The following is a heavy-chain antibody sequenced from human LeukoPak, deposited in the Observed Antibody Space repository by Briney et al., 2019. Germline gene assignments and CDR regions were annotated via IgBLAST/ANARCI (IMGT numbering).Heavy chain of an antibody. CDR3: ARVHSGYDVGNRKYFYCDY. D-gene: IGHD5-12*01. J-gene: IGHJ4*02. CDR1: GGSISNYY. CDR2: IYYRVST. Sequence: SETLSLTCTVSGGSISNYYWSWIWQPPGKGLEWIGYIYYRVSTHYNTSLKRRVTISVYTSKNQFSLQLSSVSPPHTPPYLCARVHSGYDVGNRKYFYCDYWGQRNPVTVSS. V-gene: IGHV4-59*08.